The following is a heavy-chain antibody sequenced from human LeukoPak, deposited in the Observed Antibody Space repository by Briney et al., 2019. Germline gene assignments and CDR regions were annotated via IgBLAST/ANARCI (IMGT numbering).Heavy chain of an antibody. V-gene: IGHV5-51*01. J-gene: IGHJ6*02. D-gene: IGHD2-15*01. CDR1: GYSFTSYW. Sequence: GESLKISCKGSGYSFTSYWIGWVRQMPGKGLEWMGIIYPGDSDTRYSPSFQGQVTISTDRSISTAYLQWSSLKASDTAMYYCASARYCSGGSCPRGAYYYYGMDVWGQGTTVTVSS. CDR2: IYPGDSDT. CDR3: ASARYCSGGSCPRGAYYYYGMDV.